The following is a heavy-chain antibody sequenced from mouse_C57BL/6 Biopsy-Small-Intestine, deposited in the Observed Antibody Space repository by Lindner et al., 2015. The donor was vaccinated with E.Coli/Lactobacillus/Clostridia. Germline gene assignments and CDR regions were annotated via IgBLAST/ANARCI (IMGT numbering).Heavy chain of an antibody. J-gene: IGHJ3*01. CDR1: GYTFTDYN. Sequence: VQLQESGPELVKPGASVKIPCKASGYTFTDYNMDWIKQTHGKSLEWIGQINPYNGDIIYNQKFKDKATLTFDTSSNSAYMDLRSLTSEDTAVFYCATSFSYWGQGTLVTVSA. CDR3: ATSFSY. V-gene: IGHV1-18*01. CDR2: INPYNGDI.